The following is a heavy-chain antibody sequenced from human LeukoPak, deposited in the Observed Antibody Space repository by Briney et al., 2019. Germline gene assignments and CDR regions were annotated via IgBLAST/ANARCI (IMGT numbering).Heavy chain of an antibody. CDR1: GYSFITYR. D-gene: IGHD3-10*01. J-gene: IGHJ3*02. CDR2: IYPGDSDT. V-gene: IGHV5-51*01. Sequence: GESLKISCKGSGYSFITYRIGWVRQMPGKGLEWMGIIYPGDSDTRYSPSFQGQVTISADKSISTAYLQWSSPKASDTAMYYCARLSLLCGFDIWGQGTMVTVSS. CDR3: ARLSLLCGFDI.